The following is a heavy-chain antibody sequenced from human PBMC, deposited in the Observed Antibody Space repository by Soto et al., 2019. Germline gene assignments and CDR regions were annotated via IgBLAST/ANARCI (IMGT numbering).Heavy chain of an antibody. D-gene: IGHD5-12*01. Sequence: QVQLVESGGGEVQPGRSLRLSCAASGFTFSSNAMHWVRQAPGKGLEWVTVISYDGGNQYYADSVKGRFTISRDNSKNTLYLQMNSLRAEDTAVYYCAKDRSASGYDAYYFDYWGQGTLVTVSS. CDR2: ISYDGGNQ. CDR1: GFTFSSNA. CDR3: AKDRSASGYDAYYFDY. J-gene: IGHJ4*02. V-gene: IGHV3-30*18.